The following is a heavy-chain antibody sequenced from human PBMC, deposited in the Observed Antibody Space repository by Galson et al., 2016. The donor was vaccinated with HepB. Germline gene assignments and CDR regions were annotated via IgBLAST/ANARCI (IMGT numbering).Heavy chain of an antibody. D-gene: IGHD2-2*01. CDR3: ARQGSPTTREYFQR. CDR1: GFFFSSYS. J-gene: IGHJ1*01. Sequence: SLRLSCAASGFFFSSYSMNWVRQAPGKGLEWVSSISSSSGYIYYADSVKGRFTISRDNAKNSLYLQMHSLRVEDTAVYYCARQGSPTTREYFQRWGQGTLVTVSS. V-gene: IGHV3-21*01. CDR2: ISSSSGYI.